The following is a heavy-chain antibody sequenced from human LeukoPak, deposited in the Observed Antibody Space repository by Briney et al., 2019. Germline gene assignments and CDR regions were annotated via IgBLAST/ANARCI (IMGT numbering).Heavy chain of an antibody. CDR1: GFTFSNYW. Sequence: GGSLRLSCAVSGFTFSNYWMHWVRQAPGKGLEWVAVISYDGSNKYYADSVKGRFTISRDNSKNTLYLQMNSLRAEDTAVYYCARSATVTTSGNWFDPWGQGTLVTVSS. J-gene: IGHJ5*02. CDR2: ISYDGSNK. CDR3: ARSATVTTSGNWFDP. D-gene: IGHD4-17*01. V-gene: IGHV3-30*03.